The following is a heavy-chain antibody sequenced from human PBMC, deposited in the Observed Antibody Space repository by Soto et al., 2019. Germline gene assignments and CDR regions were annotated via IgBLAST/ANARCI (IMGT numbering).Heavy chain of an antibody. CDR1: GFTFSSYA. D-gene: IGHD6-19*01. Sequence: SLRLSCAASGFTFSSYAMHGVRQAPGKGLEWVAVISYDGSNKYYADSVKGRFTISRDNSKNTLYLQMNSLRAEDTAVYYCARDVPPGYSSGWNDRSFDPWGQGTLVTVPS. J-gene: IGHJ5*02. CDR2: ISYDGSNK. CDR3: ARDVPPGYSSGWNDRSFDP. V-gene: IGHV3-30-3*01.